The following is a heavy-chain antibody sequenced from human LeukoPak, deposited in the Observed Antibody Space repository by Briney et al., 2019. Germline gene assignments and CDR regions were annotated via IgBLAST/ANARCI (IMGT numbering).Heavy chain of an antibody. D-gene: IGHD5-18*01. V-gene: IGHV1-18*01. CDR1: GYTFTSYG. CDR3: ARDPISQSGGYSYGHFDY. CDR2: ISAYNGNT. J-gene: IGHJ4*02. Sequence: ASVKVSCKASGYTFTSYGISWVRQAPGQGLEWMGWISAYNGNTNYAQKLQGRVTMTRNTSISTAYMELSSLRSEDTAVYYCARDPISQSGGYSYGHFDYWGQGTLVTVSS.